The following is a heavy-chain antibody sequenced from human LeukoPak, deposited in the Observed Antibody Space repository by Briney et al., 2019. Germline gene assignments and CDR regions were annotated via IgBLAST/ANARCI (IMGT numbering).Heavy chain of an antibody. J-gene: IGHJ3*02. D-gene: IGHD1-1*01. CDR2: INPSGGST. V-gene: IGHV1-46*01. Sequence: ASVKVSCKASGYTFTSYYMHWVRQAPGQGLEWMGIINPSGGSTSYAQKFQGRVTMTRDKSTSTAYMELSSLRSEDTAVYYCASKTGTTRGAFDIWGQGTMVTVSS. CDR1: GYTFTSYY. CDR3: ASKTGTTRGAFDI.